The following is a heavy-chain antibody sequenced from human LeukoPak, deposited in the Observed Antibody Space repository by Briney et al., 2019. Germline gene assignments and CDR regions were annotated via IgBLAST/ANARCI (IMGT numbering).Heavy chain of an antibody. D-gene: IGHD5-24*01. CDR1: GGTFSSYA. Sequence: ASVKVSCKASGGTFSSYAISWVRQAPGQGLEWMGRIIPIFGIANYAQKFQGRVTITAGKSTSTAYMELSSLRSEDTAVYYCATPVRDGYDEYFQHWGQGTLVTVSS. V-gene: IGHV1-69*04. J-gene: IGHJ1*01. CDR2: IIPIFGIA. CDR3: ATPVRDGYDEYFQH.